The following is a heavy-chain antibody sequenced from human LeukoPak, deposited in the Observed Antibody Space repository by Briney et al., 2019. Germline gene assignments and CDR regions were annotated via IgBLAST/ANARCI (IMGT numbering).Heavy chain of an antibody. D-gene: IGHD4-17*01. CDR3: ASRHPYDYGDQRH. Sequence: GGSLRLSCAASGFTFSSYSMNWVRQAPGKGLEWVSSISSSSSYIYYADSVKGRFTISRDNAKSSLYLQMNSLRTEDTAVYYCASRHPYDYGDQRHWGQGTLVTVSS. CDR1: GFTFSSYS. V-gene: IGHV3-21*01. CDR2: ISSSSSYI. J-gene: IGHJ4*02.